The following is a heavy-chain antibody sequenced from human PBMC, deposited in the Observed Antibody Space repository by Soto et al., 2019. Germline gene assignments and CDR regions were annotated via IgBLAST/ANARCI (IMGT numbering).Heavy chain of an antibody. J-gene: IGHJ6*02. Sequence: ASVKVSCKASGGTFSSYAISWVRQAPGQGLEWMGGIIPIFGTANYAQKFQGRVTITADESTSTAYMELSSLRSEDTAVYYCARDEGQQLVPEEYYYYYYGMDVWGQGTTVTVSS. CDR1: GGTFSSYA. CDR3: ARDEGQQLVPEEYYYYYYGMDV. CDR2: IIPIFGTA. D-gene: IGHD6-13*01. V-gene: IGHV1-69*13.